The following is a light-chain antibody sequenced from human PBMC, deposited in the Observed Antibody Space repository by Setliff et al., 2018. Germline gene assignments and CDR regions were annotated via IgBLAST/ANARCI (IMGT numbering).Light chain of an antibody. CDR1: SSDVGGYNY. J-gene: IGLJ1*01. Sequence: QSALTQPPSASGSPGQSVTISCTGTSSDVGGYNYVSWYQQHPGKAPKFMIYEVSKRPSGVPDRSSGSKSGNTASLTVSGLQAEDEADYYCSSYAGSNNPYVFGTGTKVTVL. CDR3: SSYAGSNNPYV. V-gene: IGLV2-8*01. CDR2: EVS.